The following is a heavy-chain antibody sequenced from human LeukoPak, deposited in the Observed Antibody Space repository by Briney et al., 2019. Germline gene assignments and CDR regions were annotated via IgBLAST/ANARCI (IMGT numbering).Heavy chain of an antibody. D-gene: IGHD2-15*01. CDR1: GYTFTGYY. CDR3: ARDTPSEVVAALKPSYYYYYYGMDV. Sequence: ASVKVSCKASGYTFTGYYMHWVRQAPGQGLEWMGWINPNSGGTNYAQKFQGWVTMTRDTSISTAYMELSRLRSDDTAVYYCARDTPSEVVAALKPSYYYYYYGMDVWGQGTTVTVSS. V-gene: IGHV1-2*04. J-gene: IGHJ6*02. CDR2: INPNSGGT.